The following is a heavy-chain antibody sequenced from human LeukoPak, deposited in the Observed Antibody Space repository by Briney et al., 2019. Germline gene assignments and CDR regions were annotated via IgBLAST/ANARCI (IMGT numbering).Heavy chain of an antibody. J-gene: IGHJ3*02. CDR3: AKDRPKITMVRGVIGAFDI. CDR1: GFTFSSYS. D-gene: IGHD3-10*01. V-gene: IGHV3-21*04. CDR2: ISSSSNYI. Sequence: GGSLRLSCAASGFTFSSYSMNWVRQAPGKGLEWVSSISSSSNYIYYADSVRGRFTISRDNAKNSLYLQMNSLRAEDTAVYYCAKDRPKITMVRGVIGAFDIWGQGTMVTVSS.